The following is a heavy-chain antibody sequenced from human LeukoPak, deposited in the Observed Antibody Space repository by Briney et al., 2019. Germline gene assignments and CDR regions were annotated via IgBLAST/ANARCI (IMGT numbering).Heavy chain of an antibody. CDR2: INPSGGNT. V-gene: IGHV1-46*01. Sequence: ASVKVSCKASGYTFTSYMHWVRQAPGQGLEWMGIINPSGGNTNYAQKFQGRVTMTRDTSTSTVYMELSSLRSEDTAVYYCARADSSGYYGAFDIWGQGTMVTVSS. D-gene: IGHD3-22*01. CDR3: ARADSSGYYGAFDI. CDR1: GYTFTSY. J-gene: IGHJ3*02.